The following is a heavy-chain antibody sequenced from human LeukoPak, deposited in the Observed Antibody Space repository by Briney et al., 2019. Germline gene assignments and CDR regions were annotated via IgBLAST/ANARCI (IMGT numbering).Heavy chain of an antibody. J-gene: IGHJ4*02. CDR3: ARSSGYYYTRLDY. CDR1: GFTFSNYG. V-gene: IGHV3-33*01. CDR2: VWVDGSDK. Sequence: GGSLRLSCAASGFTFSNYGMHWVRQAPAKGLEWVAIVWVDGSDKYYADSVKGRFTISRDNSKNTLYLQMNSLRAEDTAVYYCARSSGYYYTRLDYWGQGTLVTVSS. D-gene: IGHD3-22*01.